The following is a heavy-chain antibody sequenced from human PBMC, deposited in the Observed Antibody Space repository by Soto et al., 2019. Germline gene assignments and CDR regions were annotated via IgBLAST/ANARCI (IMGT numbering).Heavy chain of an antibody. Sequence: GGSLRLSCAASGFTFGIYGMRWVRQAPGKGLEWVSTISNSGGTTYYADSVKGRFTISRDNSKNTLYLQMNSLRAEDTAVYYCAKPAGSSSTYYYMDVWGKGTTVTVSS. CDR3: AKPAGSSSTYYYMDV. CDR2: ISNSGGTT. D-gene: IGHD6-6*01. CDR1: GFTFGIYG. J-gene: IGHJ6*03. V-gene: IGHV3-23*01.